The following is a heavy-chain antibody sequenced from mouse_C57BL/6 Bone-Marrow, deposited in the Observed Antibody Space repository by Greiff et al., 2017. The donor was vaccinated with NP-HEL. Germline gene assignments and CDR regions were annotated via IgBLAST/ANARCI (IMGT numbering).Heavy chain of an antibody. J-gene: IGHJ4*01. V-gene: IGHV5-2*01. CDR2: INSDGGST. D-gene: IGHD1-1*01. CDR3: ARLDYYGSSYAMDY. CDR1: EYEFPSHD. Sequence: EVKLQESGGGLVQPGESLKLSCESNEYEFPSHDMSWVRKTPEKRLELVAAINSDGGSTYYPDTMERRFIISRDNTKKTLYLQMSSLRSEDTALYYCARLDYYGSSYAMDYWGQGTSVTVSS.